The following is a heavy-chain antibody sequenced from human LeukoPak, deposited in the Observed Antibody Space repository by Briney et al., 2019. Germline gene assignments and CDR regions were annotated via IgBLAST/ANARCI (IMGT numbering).Heavy chain of an antibody. CDR1: GFTFSSYA. V-gene: IGHV3-23*01. CDR3: AKDSSSSGAYYFDY. D-gene: IGHD6-6*01. CDR2: ISGSGGST. J-gene: IGHJ4*02. Sequence: GGSLRLSCAASGFTFSSYAMSWVRQAPGKGLEWVSAISGSGGSTYYADSVKGRSTISRDNSKNTLYLQMNSLRAEDTAVYYCAKDSSSSGAYYFDYWGQGTLVTVSS.